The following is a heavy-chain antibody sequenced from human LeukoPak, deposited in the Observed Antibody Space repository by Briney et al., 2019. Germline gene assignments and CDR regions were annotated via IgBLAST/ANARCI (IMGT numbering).Heavy chain of an antibody. Sequence: RGSLRLSCAASGFTVSSNYMTWVRQGPGKGLEWVSIIYSGGSTNYADSVKGRFAISRDTSKNTLYLQMNSLRAEDTAVYYCARGRTRRSPFDIWGRGTMVTVSS. CDR2: IYSGGST. CDR1: GFTVSSNY. J-gene: IGHJ3*02. D-gene: IGHD1-14*01. V-gene: IGHV3-53*01. CDR3: ARGRTRRSPFDI.